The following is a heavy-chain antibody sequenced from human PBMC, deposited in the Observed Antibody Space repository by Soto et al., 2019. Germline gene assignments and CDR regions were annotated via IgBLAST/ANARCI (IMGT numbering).Heavy chain of an antibody. V-gene: IGHV1-18*04. Sequence: ASVNASCKAPCWSFTTHVIILLLLAPGRGLEWMGWISSYNGDTHYVQRFQGRLTMTTDTSTSTAYMELRSLTSDDTAVYYCARDPPFSGILRGTPLMDVWGQGTTVTVSS. CDR3: ARDPPFSGILRGTPLMDV. CDR2: ISSYNGDT. CDR1: CWSFTTHV. D-gene: IGHD4-17*01. J-gene: IGHJ6*02.